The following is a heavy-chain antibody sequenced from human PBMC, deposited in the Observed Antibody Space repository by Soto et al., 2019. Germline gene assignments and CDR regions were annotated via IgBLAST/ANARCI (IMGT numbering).Heavy chain of an antibody. CDR1: GYTFTGYY. D-gene: IGHD1-26*01. CDR3: ARDGPSSGSYYVAFDI. J-gene: IGHJ3*02. V-gene: IGHV1-2*04. Sequence: ASVKVSCKASGYTFTGYYMHWVRQAPGQGLEWMGWINPNSGGTNYAQKFQGWVTMTRDTSISTAYMELSRLRSDDTAVYYCARDGPSSGSYYVAFDIWGQGTMVTVSS. CDR2: INPNSGGT.